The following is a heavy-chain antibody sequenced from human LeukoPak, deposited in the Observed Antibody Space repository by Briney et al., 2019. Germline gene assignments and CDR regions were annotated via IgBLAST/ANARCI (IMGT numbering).Heavy chain of an antibody. CDR1: GGSISTFS. V-gene: IGHV4-59*01. CDR2: IYSRST. Sequence: SETLSLTCTVSGGSISTFSWSWLRQPPGKGLEWIGSIYSRSTNFNPSFKSRVAISVDTSKNQFSLRLNSVTTADTAVYYCARDTTVASGVQYWGQGTLVTVSS. D-gene: IGHD6-19*01. CDR3: ARDTTVASGVQY. J-gene: IGHJ4*02.